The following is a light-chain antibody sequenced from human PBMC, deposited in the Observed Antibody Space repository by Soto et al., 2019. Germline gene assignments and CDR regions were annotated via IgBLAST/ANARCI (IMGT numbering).Light chain of an antibody. V-gene: IGKV4-1*01. CDR1: LSVLYSPSDKNF. Sequence: TASLSGRASHSCRYILSVLYSPSDKNFLAWYQQKPGQPPRLLSYGTSTRESGVPDRFSGSGSGTDFTLTISSLDPEDVAVYYCQQRCNSPLTFGQGTRVEI. CDR2: GTS. J-gene: IGKJ5*01. CDR3: QQRCNSPLT.